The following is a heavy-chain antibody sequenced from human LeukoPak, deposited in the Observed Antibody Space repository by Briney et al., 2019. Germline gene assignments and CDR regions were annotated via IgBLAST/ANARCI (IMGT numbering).Heavy chain of an antibody. V-gene: IGHV3-30*03. Sequence: GGSLRLSCAASGFTFSSYGMHWVRQAPGKGLEWVAVISYDGSNKYYADSVKGRFTISRDNSKNTLYLQMNSLRAEDTAVYYCAREHGWYFDLWGRGTLVTVSS. J-gene: IGHJ2*01. CDR3: AREHGWYFDL. CDR1: GFTFSSYG. CDR2: ISYDGSNK.